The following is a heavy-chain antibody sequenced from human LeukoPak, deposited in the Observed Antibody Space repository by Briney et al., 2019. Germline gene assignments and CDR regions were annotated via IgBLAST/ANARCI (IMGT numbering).Heavy chain of an antibody. V-gene: IGHV3-33*06. CDR1: GFTFSSYG. J-gene: IGHJ4*02. D-gene: IGHD3-22*01. CDR2: IWYDGSNK. Sequence: GGSLRLSCAASGFTFSSYGMHWVRRAPGKGLEWVAVIWYDGSNKYYADSVKGRFTISRDNSKNTLYLQMNSLRAEDTAVYYCAKGDSDYYDSSGDFDYWGQGTLVTVSS. CDR3: AKGDSDYYDSSGDFDY.